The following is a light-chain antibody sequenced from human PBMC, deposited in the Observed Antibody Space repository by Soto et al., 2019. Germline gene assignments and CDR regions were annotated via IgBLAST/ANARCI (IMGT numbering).Light chain of an antibody. CDR3: SSYAGSNNLGV. CDR1: SSEFGGYNY. J-gene: IGLJ1*01. CDR2: EVS. V-gene: IGLV2-8*01. Sequence: SSPAQPPPPSRSPGQAVTLSCPGKSSEFGGYNYVSWYQQHPGKAPKLMIYEVSKRPSGVPDRFSGSKSGNTASLTVSGLQAEDEADYYCSSYAGSNNLGVFGTGTKVTVL.